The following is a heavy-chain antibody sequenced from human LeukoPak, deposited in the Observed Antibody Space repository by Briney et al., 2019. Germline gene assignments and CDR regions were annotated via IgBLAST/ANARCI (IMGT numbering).Heavy chain of an antibody. CDR1: ADFISSGDSISSGDYY. D-gene: IGHD1-26*01. J-gene: IGHJ4*02. CDR2: IDYSGST. CDR3: ARQPPSWEPLRPPSSHLDS. V-gene: IGHV4-39*01. Sequence: SETLSLTCTVSADFISSGDSISSGDYYWAWIRQPPGKGLEWIGNIDYSGSTYYNPSLKSRITISVDTSKNQFSLKLNSVTAADAALYYCARQPPSWEPLRPPSSHLDSWGQGTLVTVSS.